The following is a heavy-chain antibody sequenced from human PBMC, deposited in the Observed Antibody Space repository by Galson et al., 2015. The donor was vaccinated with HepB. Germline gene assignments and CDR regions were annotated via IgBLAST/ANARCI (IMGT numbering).Heavy chain of an antibody. J-gene: IGHJ4*02. V-gene: IGHV3-53*01. CDR3: ARRGYGDYSPFGY. CDR1: GFTVSNNY. D-gene: IGHD4-17*01. CDR2: IYSGGNT. Sequence: SLRLSCAVSGFTVSNNYMSWVRQAPGKGLEWVSIIYSGGNTYHADSVKGRFTTSRDNSNNIVYLQMNRLRAEDTAVYYCARRGYGDYSPFGYWGQGTLVTVSS.